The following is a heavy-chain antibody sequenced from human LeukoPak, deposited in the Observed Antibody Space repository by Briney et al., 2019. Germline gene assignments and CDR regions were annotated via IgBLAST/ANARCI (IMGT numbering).Heavy chain of an antibody. CDR1: GGSFRSTSYS. D-gene: IGHD3-22*01. Sequence: SETLSLTCSVSGGSFRSTSYSWGWIRQPPGKGLEWMGSISYSGSTLYNPSLKSRVTISLDTSMNQLSLKLNSLTAADTAVYYCARGRPPPPRDYYDSSGYYGPGSTAYYFDYWGQGTLVTVSS. V-gene: IGHV4-39*07. CDR3: ARGRPPPPRDYYDSSGYYGPGSTAYYFDY. CDR2: ISYSGST. J-gene: IGHJ4*02.